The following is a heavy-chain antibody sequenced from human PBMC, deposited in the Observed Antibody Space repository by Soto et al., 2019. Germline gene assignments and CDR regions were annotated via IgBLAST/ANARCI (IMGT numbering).Heavy chain of an antibody. CDR3: ARMNYYDTSGYPFDY. Sequence: SETLSLTCTVSGGSISRYSWSWIRQPPGKGLECIGCIYYSGSTDYNPSPRGRVTISVDTSKNQFSLRLSSVSAADTAVYYCARMNYYDTSGYPFDYWGQGMMVTVSS. CDR2: IYYSGST. J-gene: IGHJ4*02. V-gene: IGHV4-59*01. CDR1: GGSISRYS. D-gene: IGHD3-22*01.